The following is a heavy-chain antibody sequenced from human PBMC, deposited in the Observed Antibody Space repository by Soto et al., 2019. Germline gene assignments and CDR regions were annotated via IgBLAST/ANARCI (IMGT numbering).Heavy chain of an antibody. CDR2: IVVGSGNT. Sequence: SVKVSCKASGFTFTSSAMQWVRQARGQRLEWIGWIVVGSGNTNYAQKFQERVTITRDMSTSTAYMELSSLRSEDTAVYYCAAVLATVDPYYFDYWGQGTLVTRLL. V-gene: IGHV1-58*02. D-gene: IGHD4-17*01. CDR3: AAVLATVDPYYFDY. CDR1: GFTFTSSA. J-gene: IGHJ4*02.